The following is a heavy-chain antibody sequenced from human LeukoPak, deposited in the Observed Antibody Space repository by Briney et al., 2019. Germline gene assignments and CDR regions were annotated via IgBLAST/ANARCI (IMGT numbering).Heavy chain of an antibody. CDR3: ARAYSSSSNWFDP. CDR2: IIPIFGTA. Sequence: GSSVKVSCKASGGTFSSYAISWVRQAPGQGLEWMGGIIPIFGTANYAQKFQGRVTITTDESTSTAYRELSSLRSGDTAVYYWARAYSSSSNWFDPWGQGTLVTVSS. D-gene: IGHD6-6*01. CDR1: GGTFSSYA. V-gene: IGHV1-69*05. J-gene: IGHJ5*02.